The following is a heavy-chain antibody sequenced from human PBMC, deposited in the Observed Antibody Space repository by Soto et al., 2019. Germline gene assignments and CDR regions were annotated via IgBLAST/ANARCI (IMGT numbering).Heavy chain of an antibody. Sequence: ASVKVSCKASGYTFTGYYMYWVRQAPGQGLEWMGWINPNSGGTNYAQKFQGRVTITADKSTSTAYMELSSLRSEDTAVYYCARVNDFTYYYYGMDVWGQGTTVTSP. CDR2: INPNSGGT. D-gene: IGHD3-3*01. V-gene: IGHV1-2*02. CDR3: ARVNDFTYYYYGMDV. J-gene: IGHJ6*02. CDR1: GYTFTGYY.